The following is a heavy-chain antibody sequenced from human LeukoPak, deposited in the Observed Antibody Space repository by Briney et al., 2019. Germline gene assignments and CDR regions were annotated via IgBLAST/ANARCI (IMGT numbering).Heavy chain of an antibody. V-gene: IGHV5-51*01. CDR1: GYSFTSYW. CDR2: IYPGDSDT. J-gene: IGHJ4*02. CDR3: ARQDYYDSSGYGDFDY. D-gene: IGHD3-22*01. Sequence: ASVKISCKGSGYSFTSYWIGWVLQMPGKGLEWMGIIYPGDSDTRYSPSFQGQVTTSADKSISTAYLQWSSLKASDTAMYYCARQDYYDSSGYGDFDYWGQGTLVTVSS.